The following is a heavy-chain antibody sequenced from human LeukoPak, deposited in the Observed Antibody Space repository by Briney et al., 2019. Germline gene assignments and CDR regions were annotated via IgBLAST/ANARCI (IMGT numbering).Heavy chain of an antibody. CDR3: ARDLVQDIVVVPAAIPQGSGCGY. J-gene: IGHJ4*02. D-gene: IGHD2-2*01. CDR2: ISSSSSYI. CDR1: GFTFSSYS. Sequence: PGGSLRLSCAASGFTFSSYSMNWVRQAPGKGLEWVSSISSSSSYIYYADSVKGRFTISRDNAKNSLYLQMNSLRAEDTAVYYCARDLVQDIVVVPAAIPQGSGCGYWGQGTLVTVSS. V-gene: IGHV3-21*01.